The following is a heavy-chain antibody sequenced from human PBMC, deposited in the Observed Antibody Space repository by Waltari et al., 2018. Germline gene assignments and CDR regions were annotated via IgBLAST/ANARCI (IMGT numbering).Heavy chain of an antibody. CDR1: GGSISSSRYY. Sequence: QLQLQESGPGLVKPSETLSLTCTVSGGSISSSRYYWGWIRQPPGKGLEWIGSIYYSGSTYYNPSLKSRVTISVDTSKNQFSLKLSSVAAADTAVYYCARRAGGNLDYWGQGTLVTVSS. CDR3: ARRAGGNLDY. V-gene: IGHV4-39*01. CDR2: IYYSGST. J-gene: IGHJ4*02. D-gene: IGHD2-15*01.